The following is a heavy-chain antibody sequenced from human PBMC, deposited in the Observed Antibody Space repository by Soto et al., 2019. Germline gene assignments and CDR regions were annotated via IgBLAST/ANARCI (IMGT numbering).Heavy chain of an antibody. Sequence: EVQLVETGGGLVQPGGSLRLSCAASGFTVSSNYMSWVRQAPGKGLEWVSILYSGGSTYYADSVKGRFTISRDNSKNTLYLQMNSLRAEDTAVYYCARVISYSGYDCWGQGTLVTVSS. CDR1: GFTVSSNY. CDR2: LYSGGST. CDR3: ARVISYSGYDC. J-gene: IGHJ4*02. V-gene: IGHV3-53*02. D-gene: IGHD5-12*01.